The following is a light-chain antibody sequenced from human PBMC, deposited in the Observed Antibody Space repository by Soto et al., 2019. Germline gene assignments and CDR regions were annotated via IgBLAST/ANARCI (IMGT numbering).Light chain of an antibody. CDR1: KGIGNY. CDR2: AAS. J-gene: IGKJ4*01. Sequence: DIQMTQSPSSLSASVGDRVTITCRASKGIGNYLAWYQQKSGKVPKLLLYAASTLQSGITSRFSGSGSGTDFTLTISSLQPEDVATYYCQKYNSAPLTFGGGTKVEIK. CDR3: QKYNSAPLT. V-gene: IGKV1-27*01.